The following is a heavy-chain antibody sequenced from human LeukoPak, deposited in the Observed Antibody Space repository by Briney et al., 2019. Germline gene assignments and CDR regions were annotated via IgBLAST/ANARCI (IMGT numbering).Heavy chain of an antibody. CDR3: ARSPLWLGTKEQNWYFDL. D-gene: IGHD6-19*01. Sequence: SETLSLTCTVSGGSISSYYWSWIRQPPGKGLELIGYIYYSGSTNYNPSLKSRVTISVDTSKNQFSLKLSSVTAADTAVYYCARSPLWLGTKEQNWYFDLWGRGTLVTVSS. V-gene: IGHV4-59*01. CDR2: IYYSGST. J-gene: IGHJ2*01. CDR1: GGSISSYY.